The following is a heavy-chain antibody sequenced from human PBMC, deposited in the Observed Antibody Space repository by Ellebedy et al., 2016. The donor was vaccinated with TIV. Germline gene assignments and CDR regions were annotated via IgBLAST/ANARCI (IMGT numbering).Heavy chain of an antibody. CDR3: ARSSNYVGSGDY. J-gene: IGHJ4*02. CDR1: ADSMRTYY. D-gene: IGHD3-10*01. Sequence: SETLSLTXSVSADSMRTYYWSWIRQPPGKGLDWIGHVFYTGSTKYNPSLKSRLTISVDTSKNQFSLNLNSVTAADTALYYCARSSNYVGSGDYWGQGALVTVSS. CDR2: VFYTGST. V-gene: IGHV4-59*01.